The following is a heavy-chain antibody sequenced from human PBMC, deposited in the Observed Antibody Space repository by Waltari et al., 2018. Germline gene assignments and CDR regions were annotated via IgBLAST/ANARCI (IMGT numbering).Heavy chain of an antibody. CDR2: INRAVTT. CDR3: ARGNTASRDY. J-gene: IGHJ4*02. CDR1: GFTVTHYY. V-gene: IGHV3-53*01. D-gene: IGHD2-21*02. Sequence: HLVESGGGLIQPGGSLRLSCAASGFTVTHYYMSWVCQAPGRWLECVSVINRAVTTYYADSVKGRFTISRDTFRNTLYLRMDNLRPDDTAVYYCARGNTASRDYWGQGTLVTVSS.